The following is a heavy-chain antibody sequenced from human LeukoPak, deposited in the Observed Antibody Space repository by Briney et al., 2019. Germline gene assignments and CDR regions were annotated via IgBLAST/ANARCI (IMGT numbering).Heavy chain of an antibody. CDR1: GFTFTTYS. J-gene: IGHJ4*02. Sequence: PGGSLRLSCAASGFTFTTYSMNWVRQAPGKGLEWVSSISSDSKYIFYADSLKGRFTISRDNAKNSLYLQMNSLRAEDTAVYYCARLRLAGFYIVASGNYFDYWGQGTLVTVSS. D-gene: IGHD2-21*01. V-gene: IGHV3-21*04. CDR3: ARLRLAGFYIVASGNYFDY. CDR2: ISSDSKYI.